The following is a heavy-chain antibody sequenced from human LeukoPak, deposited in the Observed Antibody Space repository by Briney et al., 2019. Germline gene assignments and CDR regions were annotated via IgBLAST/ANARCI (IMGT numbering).Heavy chain of an antibody. D-gene: IGHD3-22*01. CDR2: ISPSGGST. CDR1: GYTFASYY. CDR3: ATDLGFNYDSSGYYDFDY. Sequence: ASVKVSCKASGYTFASYYMHWVRQAPGQGLEWVGIISPSGGSTSYAQKFQGRVTMTRDTSTSTVYMELSSLRSEDTAVYYCATDLGFNYDSSGYYDFDYWGQGTLVTVSS. V-gene: IGHV1-46*01. J-gene: IGHJ4*02.